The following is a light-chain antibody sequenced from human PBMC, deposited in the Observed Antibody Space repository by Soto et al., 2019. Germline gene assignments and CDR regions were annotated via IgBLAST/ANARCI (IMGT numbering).Light chain of an antibody. Sequence: QSVVTQEPSVTVSPGGTVTLTCDSSTGAVTSGHYPYWFQQKPGQAPTTLILDTDKRHSWTPARFSGALLGGKAALTLSGAQPDDEADYYCLLSYDGGPYVFGTGTKLTVL. CDR1: TGAVTSGHY. CDR3: LLSYDGGPYV. V-gene: IGLV7-46*01. CDR2: DTD. J-gene: IGLJ1*01.